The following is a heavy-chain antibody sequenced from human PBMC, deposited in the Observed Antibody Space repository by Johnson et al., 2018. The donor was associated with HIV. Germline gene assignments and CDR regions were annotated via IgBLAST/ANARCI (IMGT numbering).Heavy chain of an antibody. J-gene: IGHJ3*01. D-gene: IGHD5-18*01. CDR2: IYSGGTT. V-gene: IGHV3-53*01. Sequence: VQLVESGGGLIQPVWSLRLSCAASGFIVSSYYMSWVRQAPGKGLEWVSAIYSGGTTYYADSVMGRFTISRDNSKGTLYLQMNSLRAEDTAVYGCARWVMVRRREGFDVWGQGTMVTVSS. CDR3: ARWVMVRRREGFDV. CDR1: GFIVSSYY.